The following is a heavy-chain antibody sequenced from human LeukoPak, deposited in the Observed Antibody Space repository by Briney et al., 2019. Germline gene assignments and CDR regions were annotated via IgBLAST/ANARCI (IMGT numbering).Heavy chain of an antibody. D-gene: IGHD1-26*01. V-gene: IGHV1-18*01. CDR2: ISAYNGNK. CDR1: GYTFTSYG. Sequence: ASVKVSCKASGYTFTSYGISWVRQAPGQGLEGMGWISAYNGNKNYAQRLQGGVTMTTDTSKSKAYMELRSLRSDDTAVYYCAREEWEPRGLDPWGQGTLVTVSS. J-gene: IGHJ5*02. CDR3: AREEWEPRGLDP.